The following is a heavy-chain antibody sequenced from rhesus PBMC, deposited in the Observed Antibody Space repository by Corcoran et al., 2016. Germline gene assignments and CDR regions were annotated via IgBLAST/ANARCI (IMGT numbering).Heavy chain of an antibody. Sequence: QVQLQESGPGLVKPSETLSLTCAVSGGSISDYYYWNWIRQPPGKGLEWIENFYGNSAITYYNTSLKSRVTISKDTSKNHFFLKLSSVTAADTAVYYCARASYEDDYVYFDYWGQGVLVTVSS. CDR3: ARASYEDDYVYFDY. J-gene: IGHJ4*01. CDR1: GGSISDYYY. CDR2: FYGNSAIT. D-gene: IGHD3-9*01. V-gene: IGHV4S9*01.